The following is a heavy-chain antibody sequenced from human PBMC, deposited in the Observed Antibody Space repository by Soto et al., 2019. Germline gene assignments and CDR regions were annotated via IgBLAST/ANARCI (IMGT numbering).Heavy chain of an antibody. CDR1: GGSISSYY. CDR3: ARDYWGWFDP. J-gene: IGHJ5*02. CDR2: IYYSGST. D-gene: IGHD3-16*01. V-gene: IGHV4-59*12. Sequence: QVQLQESGPGLVKPSETLSLTCTVSGGSISSYYWSWIRQPPGKGLEWIGYIYYSGSTNYNPSLQGRVTISVDTSKNQFSLKLSSVTAADTAVYYCARDYWGWFDPWGQGTLVTVSS.